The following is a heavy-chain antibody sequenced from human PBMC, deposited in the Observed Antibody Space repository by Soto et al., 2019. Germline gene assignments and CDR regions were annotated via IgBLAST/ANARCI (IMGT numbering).Heavy chain of an antibody. J-gene: IGHJ4*02. D-gene: IGHD6-19*01. CDR1: GFTFSNVW. CDR2: IKSETDGGTI. Sequence: EVQLVESGGGLVKPGGSLRLSCAGSGFTFSNVWMNWVRQAPGKGLEWVGRIKSETDGGTIDYAAPVKGRFTISRDDSNNTLYLQMNSLKTEDTATYYCTPLALKYNSDWYPLSDWGQGTRVTVSP. V-gene: IGHV3-15*07. CDR3: TPLALKYNSDWYPLSD.